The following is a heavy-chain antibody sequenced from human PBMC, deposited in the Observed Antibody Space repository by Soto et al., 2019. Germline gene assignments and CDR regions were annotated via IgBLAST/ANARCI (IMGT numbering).Heavy chain of an antibody. CDR2: FDPEDGET. CDR1: GYTLTELS. J-gene: IGHJ3*02. Sequence: GASVKVSCKVSGYTLTELSMHWVRQAPGKGLEWMGGFDPEDGETIYAQKFQGRVTMTEDTSTDTAYMELSSLRSEDTAVYYCATAFLVVTMIEVASEPHAFDIWGEGTMVTVS. V-gene: IGHV1-24*01. CDR3: ATAFLVVTMIEVASEPHAFDI. D-gene: IGHD3-22*01.